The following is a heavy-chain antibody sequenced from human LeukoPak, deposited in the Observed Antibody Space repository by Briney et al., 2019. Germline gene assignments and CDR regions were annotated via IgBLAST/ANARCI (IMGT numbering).Heavy chain of an antibody. D-gene: IGHD6-13*01. CDR1: GGTFSSYA. CDR2: INPNSGNT. CDR3: ARDLAADLDY. Sequence: GASVKVSCKASGGTFSSYAISWVRQATGQGLEWMGWINPNSGNTGYAQKFQGRVTITRNTSISTAYMELRRLRSDDTAVYYCARDLAADLDYWGQGTLVTVSS. J-gene: IGHJ4*02. V-gene: IGHV1-8*03.